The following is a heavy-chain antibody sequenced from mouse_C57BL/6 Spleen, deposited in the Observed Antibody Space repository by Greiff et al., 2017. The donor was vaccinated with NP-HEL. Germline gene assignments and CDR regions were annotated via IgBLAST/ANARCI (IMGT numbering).Heavy chain of an antibody. J-gene: IGHJ4*01. V-gene: IGHV1-54*01. CDR3: ARSYYGSRDY. CDR2: INPGSGGT. Sequence: VQLQQSGAELVRPGTSVKVSCTASGYAFTNYLIDWVKQRPGQGLEWIGVINPGSGGTKYTAKFKGKATLTADTSSTTAYMPLSSLTSEAAAVYICARSYYGSRDYWGQGTSVTVSS. D-gene: IGHD1-1*01. CDR1: GYAFTNYL.